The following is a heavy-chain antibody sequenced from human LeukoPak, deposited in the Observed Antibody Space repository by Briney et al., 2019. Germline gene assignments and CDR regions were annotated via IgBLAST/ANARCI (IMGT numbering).Heavy chain of an antibody. CDR3: ARGGHSGYDDFDY. V-gene: IGHV3-48*03. Sequence: GGSLRLSCAASGFTFSSYEMNWVRQAPGKGLEWVSYISSSGSTIYYADSVKGRFTISRDNAKNSLYLQVNSLRAEDTAVYYCARGGHSGYDDFDYWGQGTLVTVSS. CDR2: ISSSGSTI. D-gene: IGHD5-12*01. J-gene: IGHJ4*02. CDR1: GFTFSSYE.